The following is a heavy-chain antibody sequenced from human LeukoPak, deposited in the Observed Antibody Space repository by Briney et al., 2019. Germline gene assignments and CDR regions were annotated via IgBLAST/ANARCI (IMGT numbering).Heavy chain of an antibody. CDR2: ISTNSGNT. Sequence: AASVKVSCKASGYTLTSYDISWVRQAPGQGLEWMGWISTNSGNTNYAQKLQGRVTMTTDTSTSTAYMDLRSLRSDDTAVYYCARGGYRYGYGYWGQGTLVTVSS. CDR3: ARGGYRYGYGY. D-gene: IGHD5-18*01. J-gene: IGHJ4*02. V-gene: IGHV1-18*01. CDR1: GYTLTSYD.